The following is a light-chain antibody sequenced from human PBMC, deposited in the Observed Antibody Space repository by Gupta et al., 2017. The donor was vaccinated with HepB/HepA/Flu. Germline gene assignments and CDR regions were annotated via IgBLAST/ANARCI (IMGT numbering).Light chain of an antibody. J-gene: IGKJ5*01. Sequence: EIVLTQSPAALSLSPGERATLSCRASQGVSSYLAWYQQKPGQAPRLLIYDASNRATGIPARFSGSWSGTDFTLTISSLEPDDFAVYYCQQRSSWVTFGQGTRLEIK. CDR1: QGVSSY. CDR3: QQRSSWVT. V-gene: IGKV3-11*01. CDR2: DAS.